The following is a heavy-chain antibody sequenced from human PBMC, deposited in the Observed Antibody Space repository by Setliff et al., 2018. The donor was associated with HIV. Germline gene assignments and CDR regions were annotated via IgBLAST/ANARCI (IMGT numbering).Heavy chain of an antibody. Sequence: SETLSLTCTVSGASITTHGWSWIRQPAGKGLEWIGRFSSSGSTNYNSSLESRVTMSVDTSKNQFYLNLRSVTATDTAIYSCARSRHCGSDCYFDLSGQGTLVTVSS. CDR1: GASITTHG. CDR3: ARSRHCGSDCYFDL. CDR2: FSSSGST. D-gene: IGHD2-21*02. V-gene: IGHV4-4*07. J-gene: IGHJ4*02.